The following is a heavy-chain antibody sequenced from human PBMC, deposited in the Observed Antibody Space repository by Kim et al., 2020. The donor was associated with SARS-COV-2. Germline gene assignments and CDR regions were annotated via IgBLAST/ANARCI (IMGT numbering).Heavy chain of an antibody. Sequence: GGSLRLSCAASGFTVRGNYMSWVRQAPGKGLEWVSLISSGGTAYYADSVKGRFTISRDISDNSLHLQMNSLRAEDTAVSYCARDGGSSSGYYYYYGMDVWGQVTTVTVSS. J-gene: IGHJ6*02. CDR3: ARDGGSSSGYYYYYGMDV. CDR1: GFTVRGNY. CDR2: ISSGGTA. V-gene: IGHV3-66*01. D-gene: IGHD6-6*01.